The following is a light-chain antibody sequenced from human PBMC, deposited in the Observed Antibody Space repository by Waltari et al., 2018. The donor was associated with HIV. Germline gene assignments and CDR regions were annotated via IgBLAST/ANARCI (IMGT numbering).Light chain of an antibody. V-gene: IGKV1-9*01. CDR1: QGISSH. Sequence: DIQLTQSPSFLSASVGDRVTITCRASQGISSHLAWYQQKPGKAPILLIYGASTLESGVPSRFRGSRSGTQFTLTISSLQPEDVATYYCQQFNSYPVTFGGGTKVEIK. CDR3: QQFNSYPVT. CDR2: GAS. J-gene: IGKJ4*01.